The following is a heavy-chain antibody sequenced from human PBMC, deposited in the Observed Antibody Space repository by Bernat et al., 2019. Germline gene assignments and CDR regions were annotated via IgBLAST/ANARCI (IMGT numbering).Heavy chain of an antibody. CDR3: ARGGKFYYDSSGYSKDY. CDR1: GFTFSSYW. D-gene: IGHD3-22*01. CDR2: INQDVSEK. V-gene: IGHV3-7*01. Sequence: EVQLLESGGGLVQPGGSLRLSCAASGFTFSSYWMSWVRQAPGKGLEWVANINQDVSEKYYVDSVKGRFTISRDNAKNSLYLQMNSLRAEDMAVYYCARGGKFYYDSSGYSKDYWGQGTLVTVSS. J-gene: IGHJ4*02.